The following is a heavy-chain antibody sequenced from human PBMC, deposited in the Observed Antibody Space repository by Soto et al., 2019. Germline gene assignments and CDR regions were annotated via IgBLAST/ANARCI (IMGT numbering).Heavy chain of an antibody. J-gene: IGHJ4*02. D-gene: IGHD3-22*01. V-gene: IGHV1-46*02. CDR2: INPSGGST. CDR3: AKDRDESSNYYYFDY. CDR1: GYTFNSYY. Sequence: ASVKVSCKASGYTFNSYYMHWVRQAPGQGPEWMGVINPSGGSTTYGQRLKGRVTMTRDTSTSTVYMELSNLRSEDSAVYYCAKDRDESSNYYYFDYWGQGTLVTVSS.